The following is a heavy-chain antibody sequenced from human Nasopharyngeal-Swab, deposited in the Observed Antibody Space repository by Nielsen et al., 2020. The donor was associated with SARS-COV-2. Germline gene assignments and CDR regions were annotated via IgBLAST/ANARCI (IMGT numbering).Heavy chain of an antibody. CDR1: GFTFDDYA. CDR3: AKETDLGSSFDY. J-gene: IGHJ4*02. V-gene: IGHV3-9*01. D-gene: IGHD6-19*01. Sequence: GGSLRLSCAASGFTFDDYAMHWVRQAPGKGLEWVSGISWNRGSIGYADSVKGRFTISRDNAKNSLYLQMNSLRAEDTALYYCAKETDLGSSFDYWGQGTLVTVSS. CDR2: ISWNRGSI.